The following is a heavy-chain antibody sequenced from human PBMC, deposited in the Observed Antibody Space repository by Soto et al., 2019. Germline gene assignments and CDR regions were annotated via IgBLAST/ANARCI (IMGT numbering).Heavy chain of an antibody. CDR2: ITTSSAYI. CDR3: VRSGTARLLRHSWFDT. Sequence: EVQLVESGGGLVKPGGSLRLSCAASGFTFNTYDMNWVHQAPGKGLEWVSSITTSSAYIYYAESLKGRITISRDNAKDSLFLQMNSLRAEDTAVYFCVRSGTARLLRHSWFDTWGQGTLVTVAS. V-gene: IGHV3-21*01. D-gene: IGHD2-21*01. J-gene: IGHJ5*02. CDR1: GFTFNTYD.